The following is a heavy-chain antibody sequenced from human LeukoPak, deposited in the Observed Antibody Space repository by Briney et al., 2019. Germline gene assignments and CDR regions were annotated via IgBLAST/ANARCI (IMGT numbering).Heavy chain of an antibody. Sequence: GGSLRLSCAASEFTVSSNYMSWVRQAPGKGLEWVSVIHSGGTTYYADSVKGRFTLSRDDSENTLYLQMSNLRAEDTAVYYCAKEEGPYSGYGWWGQGTLVTVSS. D-gene: IGHD5-12*01. CDR2: IHSGGTT. CDR1: EFTVSSNY. J-gene: IGHJ4*02. V-gene: IGHV3-66*01. CDR3: AKEEGPYSGYGW.